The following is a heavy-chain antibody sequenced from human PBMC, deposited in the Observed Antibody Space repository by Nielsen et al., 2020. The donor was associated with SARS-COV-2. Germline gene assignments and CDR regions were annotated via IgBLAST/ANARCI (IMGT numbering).Heavy chain of an antibody. Sequence: GESLKISCAASGFSFSSYSMHWVRQAPGKGLEWVSYISSTVSTTYYADSVKGRFTISRDNSKNTLYLQMNSLRAEDTAVYYCARGNGWGSYFDYWGQGTLVTVSS. D-gene: IGHD7-27*01. CDR3: ARGNGWGSYFDY. J-gene: IGHJ4*02. CDR1: GFSFSSYS. CDR2: ISSTVSTT. V-gene: IGHV3-48*01.